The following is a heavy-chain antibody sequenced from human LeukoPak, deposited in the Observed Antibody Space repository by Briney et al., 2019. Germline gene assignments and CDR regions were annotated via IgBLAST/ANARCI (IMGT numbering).Heavy chain of an antibody. V-gene: IGHV3-21*01. CDR3: ARGDMTLDY. D-gene: IGHD2-15*01. J-gene: IGHJ4*02. Sequence: GGSLRLSCAASGFTFSSYSMNWVRQAPGKGLEWVSSISSSSNYIYYADSVKGRFTISRDNAKNSLYLQMNSLRAEDTAVYYCARGDMTLDYWGQGTLVTVSS. CDR2: ISSSSNYI. CDR1: GFTFSSYS.